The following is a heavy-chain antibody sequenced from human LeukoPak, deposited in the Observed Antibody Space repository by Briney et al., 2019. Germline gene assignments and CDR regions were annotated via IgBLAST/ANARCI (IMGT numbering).Heavy chain of an antibody. J-gene: IGHJ6*03. Sequence: ASVKVSCKAPGYTFTGYYMHWVRQAPGQGLEWMGRINPNSGGTNYAQKFQGRVTMTRDTSISTAYMELSRLRSDDTAVYYCARDAYYYDSSGYYRTRSYYYYYMDVWGKGTTVTVSS. CDR3: ARDAYYYDSSGYYRTRSYYYYYMDV. V-gene: IGHV1-2*06. CDR1: GYTFTGYY. D-gene: IGHD3-22*01. CDR2: INPNSGGT.